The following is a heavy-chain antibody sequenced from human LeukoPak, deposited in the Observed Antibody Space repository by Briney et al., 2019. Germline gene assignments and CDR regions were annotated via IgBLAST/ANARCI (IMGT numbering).Heavy chain of an antibody. D-gene: IGHD6-6*01. CDR3: ARDRLAARGTFDY. Sequence: ASVKVSCKASGYTFTGYYMHWVRQAPGQGLEWMGWINPNSGGTNYAQKVQGRVTMTRDTSISTAYMELSRLRSDDTAVYYCARDRLAARGTFDYWGQGTLVTVSS. V-gene: IGHV1-2*02. J-gene: IGHJ4*02. CDR1: GYTFTGYY. CDR2: INPNSGGT.